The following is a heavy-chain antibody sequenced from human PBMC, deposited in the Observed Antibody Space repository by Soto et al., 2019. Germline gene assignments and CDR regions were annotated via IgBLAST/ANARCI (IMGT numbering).Heavy chain of an antibody. CDR2: FNPNSGGT. Sequence: ASVKVSCKASGYTFTGYYVHWVRQAPGQGLEWMGWFNPNSGGTNYAQQFQGWVTMTRDTSISTAYMELSRLRSDDTAVYYCATGYEIVALDFWGQGSPVTVSS. CDR3: ATGYEIVALDF. D-gene: IGHD3-22*01. J-gene: IGHJ4*02. CDR1: GYTFTGYY. V-gene: IGHV1-2*04.